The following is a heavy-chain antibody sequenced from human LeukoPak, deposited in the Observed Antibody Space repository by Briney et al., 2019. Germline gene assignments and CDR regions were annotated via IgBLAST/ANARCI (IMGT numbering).Heavy chain of an antibody. CDR3: ARARVYTINWFDP. D-gene: IGHD6-13*01. CDR1: GFTFSSYS. Sequence: PGGSLRLSCAASGFTFSSYSMNWVRQAPGKGLEWVSSISSSSSYIYYADSVKGRFTISRDNAKNSLYLQMNSLRAEDTAVYYCARARVYTINWFDPWGQGTLVTVSS. J-gene: IGHJ5*02. V-gene: IGHV3-21*01. CDR2: ISSSSSYI.